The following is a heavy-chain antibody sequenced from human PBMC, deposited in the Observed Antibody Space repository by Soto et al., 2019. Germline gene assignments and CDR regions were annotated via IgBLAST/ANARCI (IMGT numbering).Heavy chain of an antibody. V-gene: IGHV4-38-2*01. Sequence: ETLSLTCAVSGYSISSGYYWGWIRQPPGKGLEWIGSIYHSGSTYYNPSLKSRVTISVDTSKNQFSLKLSSVTAADTAVYYCARARIVGATTDWFDPWGQGTLVTVSS. D-gene: IGHD1-26*01. CDR1: GYSISSGYY. J-gene: IGHJ5*02. CDR2: IYHSGST. CDR3: ARARIVGATTDWFDP.